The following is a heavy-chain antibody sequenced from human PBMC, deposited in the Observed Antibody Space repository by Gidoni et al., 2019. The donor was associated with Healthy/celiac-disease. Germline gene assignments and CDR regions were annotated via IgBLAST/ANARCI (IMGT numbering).Heavy chain of an antibody. CDR1: GFTFSSYW. CDR2: INSDGSST. J-gene: IGHJ4*02. CDR3: ARGLRIAARPDY. Sequence: EVQLVESGGGLVQPGWSLRLSCAASGFTFSSYWMHWVRQAPGKGLVWVSRINSDGSSTSYADSVKGRFTISRDNAKNTLYLQMNSLRAEDTAVYYCARGLRIAARPDYWGQGTLVTVSS. D-gene: IGHD6-6*01. V-gene: IGHV3-74*01.